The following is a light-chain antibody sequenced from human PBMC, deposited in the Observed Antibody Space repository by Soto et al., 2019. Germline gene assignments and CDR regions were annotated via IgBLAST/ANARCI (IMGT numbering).Light chain of an antibody. CDR3: QQLNSYPLA. V-gene: IGKV1-9*01. CDR1: QGISSY. Sequence: IQLTQSPSSLSASVGDRVTITCRASQGISSYLAWYQQKPVKAPKLLIYAASTSQSGVPSRFSGSGSGTDFTLTISSLQPEDFATYSCQQLNSYPLAFGGGTKVEIK. CDR2: AAS. J-gene: IGKJ4*01.